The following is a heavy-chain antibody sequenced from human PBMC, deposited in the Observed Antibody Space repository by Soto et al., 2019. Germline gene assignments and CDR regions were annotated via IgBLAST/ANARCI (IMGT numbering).Heavy chain of an antibody. J-gene: IGHJ4*02. V-gene: IGHV4-34*01. D-gene: IGHD5-18*01. CDR1: GGSFSGYY. CDR3: ARGRGYSYGFLDY. Sequence: KPSETLSLTCAVYGGSFSGYYWNWIRQPPGKGLEWIGEIYESGSTNYNPSLKSRVTISVDTSKNQFSLKLNSVTAADTAVYYCARGRGYSYGFLDYWGQGTLVTVSS. CDR2: IYESGST.